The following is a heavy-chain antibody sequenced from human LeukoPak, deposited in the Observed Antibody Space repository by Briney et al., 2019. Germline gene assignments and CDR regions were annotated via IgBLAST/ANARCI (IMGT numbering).Heavy chain of an antibody. Sequence: PSETLSLTCTVSGGSISSYYWSWLRQPPGKGLEWIGYIYYSGSTNYNPSLKSRVTISVDTSKNQFSLKLRSVTAADTAVYYCARGHSGTFDYWGQGTLVTVSS. V-gene: IGHV4-59*01. CDR2: IYYSGST. CDR1: GGSISSYY. D-gene: IGHD2-15*01. CDR3: ARGHSGTFDY. J-gene: IGHJ4*02.